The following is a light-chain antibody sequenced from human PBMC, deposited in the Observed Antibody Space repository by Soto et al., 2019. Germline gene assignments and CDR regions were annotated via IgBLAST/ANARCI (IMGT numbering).Light chain of an antibody. V-gene: IGKV1-5*01. Sequence: DIQMTQSPSTLSASVGDRVTITCRASQSISSCLAWYQQKPGKAPNLLIYDASSLESGVPSRFSGSGSGTEFTLNISSLQPEDFETYYCQQYSSYSFTFVRGTKVDSK. CDR3: QQYSSYSFT. CDR1: QSISSC. CDR2: DAS. J-gene: IGKJ3*01.